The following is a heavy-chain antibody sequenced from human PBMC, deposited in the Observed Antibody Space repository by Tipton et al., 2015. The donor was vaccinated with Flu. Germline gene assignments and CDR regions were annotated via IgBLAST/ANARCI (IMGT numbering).Heavy chain of an antibody. CDR1: GDSISSRYY. CDR3: ARASSVYTTGWYALDY. V-gene: IGHV4-38-2*01. Sequence: LSLTCAVSGDSISSRYYWAWIRQPPGKGLEWIGNSHRSGNTYYNPSLKSRVTISLDTPKNQFSLKLSSVTAADTAVYYCARASSVYTTGWYALDYWGQGTLVTVSS. D-gene: IGHD6-19*01. CDR2: SHRSGNT. J-gene: IGHJ4*02.